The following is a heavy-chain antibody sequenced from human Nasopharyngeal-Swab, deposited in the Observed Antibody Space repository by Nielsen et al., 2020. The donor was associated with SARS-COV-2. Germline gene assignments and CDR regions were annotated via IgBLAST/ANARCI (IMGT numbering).Heavy chain of an antibody. CDR3: ARDSPGVAAGGTPTHYYYYYLDV. D-gene: IGHD6-13*01. Sequence: SVKVSCKTSGDTFRSFAISCLRQAPGQWLEWMGGIIPIFKTANYAPMFQGRVAITADESTNTAYMELSSLRSDDTAVYYCARDSPGVAAGGTPTHYYYYYLDVWGKGTTVTVSS. V-gene: IGHV1-69*13. CDR2: IIPIFKTA. J-gene: IGHJ6*03. CDR1: GDTFRSFA.